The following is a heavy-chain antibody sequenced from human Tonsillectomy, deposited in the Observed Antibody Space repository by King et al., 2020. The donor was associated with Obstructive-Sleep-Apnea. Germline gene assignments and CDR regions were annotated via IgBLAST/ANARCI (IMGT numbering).Heavy chain of an antibody. CDR1: GGSTSSYY. V-gene: IGHV4-59*01. D-gene: IGHD4-17*01. J-gene: IGHJ4*02. CDR3: ARVNGDYSFDF. CDR2: IYYSETT. Sequence: LQLQESGPGLVKPSETLSLTCTVSGGSTSSYYWNWIRQPPGKGLEWIGYIYYSETTNYNPSLKSRVTISLDTSKNEFSLKLSSVTAADTAVYYCARVNGDYSFDFWGQGTLVTVSS.